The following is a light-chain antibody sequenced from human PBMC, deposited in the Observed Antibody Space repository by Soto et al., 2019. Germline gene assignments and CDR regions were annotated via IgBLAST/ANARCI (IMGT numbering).Light chain of an antibody. CDR1: QDISNY. Sequence: DIQMTQSPSSLSASVGDRVTITCQASQDISNYLNWYQQKPGKAPKLLIYDASNLETGVPSRFSGSGSGTDFTFTISSLQPEDIATHYCQQYDNLPPRLTFGGGTKV. CDR3: QQYDNLPPRLT. CDR2: DAS. V-gene: IGKV1-33*01. J-gene: IGKJ4*01.